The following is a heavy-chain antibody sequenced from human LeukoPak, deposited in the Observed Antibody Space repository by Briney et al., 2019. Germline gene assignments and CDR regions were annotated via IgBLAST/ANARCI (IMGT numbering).Heavy chain of an antibody. V-gene: IGHV4-38-2*02. CDR2: IYYSGST. CDR1: DYSISSGYY. J-gene: IGHJ4*02. D-gene: IGHD3-10*01. Sequence: ASETLSLTCTVSDYSISSGYYWGWIRQPPGKGLEWIGSIYYSGSTNYNPSLKSRVTISVDTSKNQFSLKLSSVTAADTAVYYCARRRDYYGSGSYGTLDYWGQGTLVTVSS. CDR3: ARRRDYYGSGSYGTLDY.